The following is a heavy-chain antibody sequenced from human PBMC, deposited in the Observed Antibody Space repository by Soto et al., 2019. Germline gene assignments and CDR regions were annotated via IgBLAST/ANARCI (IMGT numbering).Heavy chain of an antibody. CDR2: ISGSGGST. J-gene: IGHJ4*02. Sequence: GGSLRLSCAASGPTFSSYAMTWVRQAPGKGLEWVSAISGSGGSTYYADSVKGRFTISRDNSKNTLYLQMNSLRADDAAVYYCAKARTGYYVFDYWGQGTLVTV. CDR1: GPTFSSYA. D-gene: IGHD3-9*01. CDR3: AKARTGYYVFDY. V-gene: IGHV3-23*01.